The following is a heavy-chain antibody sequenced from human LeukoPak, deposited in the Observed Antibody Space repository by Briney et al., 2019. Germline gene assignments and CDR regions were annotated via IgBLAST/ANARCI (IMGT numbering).Heavy chain of an antibody. V-gene: IGHV3-7*02. CDR2: IKEEGSGR. J-gene: IGHJ4*02. CDR1: GFTFSSYW. D-gene: IGHD3-22*01. Sequence: GGSLRLSCAASGFTFSSYWMSWVRQAPGKGLEWVANIKEEGSGRYYVDSVKGRFTISRDNAKNSLYLQMNSLRAEDTAVYYCARIYYDSSGYRLFDYWGQGTLVTVSS. CDR3: ARIYYDSSGYRLFDY.